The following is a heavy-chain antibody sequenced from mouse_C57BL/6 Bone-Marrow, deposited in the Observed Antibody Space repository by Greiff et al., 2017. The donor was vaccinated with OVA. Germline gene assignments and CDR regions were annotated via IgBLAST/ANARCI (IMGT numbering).Heavy chain of an antibody. CDR1: GFTFSSYA. J-gene: IGHJ3*01. D-gene: IGHD6-5*01. V-gene: IGHV5-4*01. CDR2: ISDGGSYT. Sequence: EVQLVESGGGLVKPGGSLKLSCAASGFTFSSYAMSWVRQTPEKRLEWVATISDGGSYTYYPDNVKGRFTISRDNAKNNLYLQMSHLKSEDTAMYYCARGSLAWFAYWGQGTLVTVSA. CDR3: ARGSLAWFAY.